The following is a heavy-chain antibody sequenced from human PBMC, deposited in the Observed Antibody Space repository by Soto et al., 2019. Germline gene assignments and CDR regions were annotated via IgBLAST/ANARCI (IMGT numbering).Heavy chain of an antibody. CDR1: GFTFSNFV. CDR3: TKASSDRHHMDV. V-gene: IGHV3-23*01. Sequence: GGSLRLSCATSGFTFSNFVMRWVRQTPGKGLEWVSTITSTGGDTYYTDSVKGRFAISRDNSKNTLYLQMSSLRAEDTALYYCTKASSDRHHMDVWGQGTTVTVSS. J-gene: IGHJ6*02. CDR2: ITSTGGDT.